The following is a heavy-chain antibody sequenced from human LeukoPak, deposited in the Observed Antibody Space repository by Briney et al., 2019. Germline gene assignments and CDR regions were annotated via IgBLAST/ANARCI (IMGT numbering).Heavy chain of an antibody. Sequence: SETLSLTCTVSGGSISSYYWSWIRQPPGKGLEWIGYIYYSGSTNYNPSLKGRVTISVDTSKNQFSLKLSSVSAADTAVYYCARSPMVRGVTHFDYWGQGTLVTVSS. V-gene: IGHV4-59*01. J-gene: IGHJ4*02. CDR1: GGSISSYY. CDR3: ARSPMVRGVTHFDY. D-gene: IGHD3-10*01. CDR2: IYYSGST.